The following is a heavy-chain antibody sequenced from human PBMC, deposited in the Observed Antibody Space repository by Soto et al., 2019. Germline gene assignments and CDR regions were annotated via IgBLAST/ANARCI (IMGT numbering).Heavy chain of an antibody. D-gene: IGHD3-3*01. CDR3: ARGGVSTRTFDY. CDR2: IYPSDSDT. V-gene: IGHV5-51*01. CDR1: GYNFAGYW. Sequence: PGESLKISCKGSGYNFAGYWIAWVRQMPGKGLELMGIIYPSDSDTRYRPSFQSQVTISADKSISSAYLQRSSLRASDTAMYYWARGGVSTRTFDYWGQGTPVTVSS. J-gene: IGHJ4*02.